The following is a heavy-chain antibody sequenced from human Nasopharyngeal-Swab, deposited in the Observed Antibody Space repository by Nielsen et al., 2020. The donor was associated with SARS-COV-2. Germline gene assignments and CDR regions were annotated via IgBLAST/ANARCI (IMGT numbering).Heavy chain of an antibody. CDR3: AKDIEVDIVVVVAANAFDI. CDR2: ISWNCGSI. Sequence: SLKISCAASGFTFDDYAMHWVRQAPGKGLEWVSGISWNCGSIGYADSVKGRFTISRDNAKNSLYLQMNSLRAEDTALYYCAKDIEVDIVVVVAANAFDIWGQGTMVTVSS. J-gene: IGHJ3*02. D-gene: IGHD2-15*01. CDR1: GFTFDDYA. V-gene: IGHV3-9*01.